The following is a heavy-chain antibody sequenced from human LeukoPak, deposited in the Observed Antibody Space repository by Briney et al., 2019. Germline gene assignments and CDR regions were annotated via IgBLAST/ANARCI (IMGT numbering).Heavy chain of an antibody. V-gene: IGHV3-23*01. D-gene: IGHD2-15*01. J-gene: IGHJ4*02. CDR1: GFTFSTYA. CDR3: AKGSGGSCYSPPDY. CDR2: ICGNSANT. Sequence: PGGSLRLPCATSGFTFSTYAVSWVRQAPGKGLEWVSAICGNSANTYYADSVKGRFTISRDNSKNTLYLQMSSLRAEDTALYYCAKGSGGSCYSPPDYWGQGTLVTVSS.